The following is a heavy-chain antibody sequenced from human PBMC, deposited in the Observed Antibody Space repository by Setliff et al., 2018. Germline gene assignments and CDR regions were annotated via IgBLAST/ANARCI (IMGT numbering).Heavy chain of an antibody. J-gene: IGHJ4*02. CDR3: ARGQLAKLGYYFDY. Sequence: PSETLSLTCTVSGGSISSGGYYWSWIRQHPGKGLEWIGYIYYSGSTYYNPSLKSRVTISVDTSKNQFSLKLSSVTAADTAVYYCARGQLAKLGYYFDYWGQGTLVTVSS. CDR2: IYYSGST. CDR1: GGSISSGGYY. D-gene: IGHD7-27*01. V-gene: IGHV4-31*03.